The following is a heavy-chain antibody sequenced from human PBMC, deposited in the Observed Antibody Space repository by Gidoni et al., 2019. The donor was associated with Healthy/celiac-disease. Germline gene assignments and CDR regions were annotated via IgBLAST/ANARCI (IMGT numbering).Heavy chain of an antibody. J-gene: IGHJ4*02. CDR3: ARDRVVPAAMGFDY. Sequence: QVQLVQAGAEVKKPGASVKVSCTASGYTFTSYAMHWVRQAPGQRLEWMGWINAGNGNTKYSQKFQGRVTITSDTSASTAYMELSSLRSEDTAVYYCARDRVVPAAMGFDYWGQGTLVTVSS. CDR2: INAGNGNT. CDR1: GYTFTSYA. D-gene: IGHD2-2*01. V-gene: IGHV1-3*01.